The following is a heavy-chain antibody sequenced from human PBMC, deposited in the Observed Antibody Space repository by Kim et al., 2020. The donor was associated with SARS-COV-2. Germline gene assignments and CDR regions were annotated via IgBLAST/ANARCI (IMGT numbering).Heavy chain of an antibody. CDR3: ARAWDYSKGPRPGFPYYYYYYGSDV. J-gene: IGHJ6*02. Sequence: ASVKVSCKASGYTFTSYAMNWVRQAPGQGLEWMGWINTNTGNPTYAQGFTGRFVFSLDTSVSTAYLQISSLKAEDTAVYYCARAWDYSKGPRPGFPYYYYYYGSDVWGQGTTVTVSS. V-gene: IGHV7-4-1*02. CDR1: GYTFTSYA. CDR2: INTNTGNP. D-gene: IGHD4-4*01.